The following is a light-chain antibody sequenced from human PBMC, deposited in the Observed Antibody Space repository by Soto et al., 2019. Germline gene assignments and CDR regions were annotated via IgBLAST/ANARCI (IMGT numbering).Light chain of an antibody. CDR3: SSFAGGGNPVL. CDR2: EVT. V-gene: IGLV2-8*01. Sequence: QSALTQPPFASGSLGQSVTISCTGTSSDGGGYNYVSWHQQHPGKAPKVMIYEVTKRPPGVPDRFSGSKSGNTASLTVSGLQAEDEADYYCSSFAGGGNPVLLGGGTQLTVL. J-gene: IGLJ2*01. CDR1: SSDGGGYNY.